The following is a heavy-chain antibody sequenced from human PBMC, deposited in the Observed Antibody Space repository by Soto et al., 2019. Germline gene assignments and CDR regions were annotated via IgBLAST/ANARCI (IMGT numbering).Heavy chain of an antibody. Sequence: QVQLVESGGGVVQPGRSLRLSCAASGFTFSSYGMHWVRQAPGKGLEWVAVIWYDGSRKYYADSVKGRFTISRDNHKNTLYLQMNSLRAEDTAVYYCARETATSFDYWGQGTLVTVSS. CDR2: IWYDGSRK. V-gene: IGHV3-33*01. J-gene: IGHJ4*02. CDR3: ARETATSFDY. CDR1: GFTFSSYG. D-gene: IGHD5-12*01.